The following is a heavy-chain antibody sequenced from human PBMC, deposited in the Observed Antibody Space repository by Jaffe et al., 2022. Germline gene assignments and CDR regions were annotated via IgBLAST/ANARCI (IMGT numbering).Heavy chain of an antibody. V-gene: IGHV3-48*03. Sequence: EVQLVESGGGLVQPGGSLRLSCAASGFTFSSYEMNWVRQAPGKGLEWVSYISSSGSTIYYADSVKGRFTISRDNAKNSLYLQMNSLRAEDTAVYYCAREPSSSWYGFDAFDIWGQGTMVTVSS. D-gene: IGHD6-13*01. J-gene: IGHJ3*02. CDR2: ISSSGSTI. CDR1: GFTFSSYE. CDR3: AREPSSSWYGFDAFDI.